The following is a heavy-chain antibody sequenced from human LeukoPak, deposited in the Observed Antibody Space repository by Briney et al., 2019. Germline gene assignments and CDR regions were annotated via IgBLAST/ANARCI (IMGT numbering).Heavy chain of an antibody. D-gene: IGHD3-3*01. CDR1: GYSFTSYW. J-gene: IGHJ4*02. CDR2: IYPGDSDT. CDR3: ARGRNEDDFWSGYSQYYFDY. Sequence: GESLKISCKGSGYSFTSYWIGWVRQMPGKGLEWMGIIYPGDSDTRYSPSFQGQVTISADKSISTAYLQWSSLKASDTAMYYCARGRNEDDFWSGYSQYYFDYWGQGTLVTVSS. V-gene: IGHV5-51*01.